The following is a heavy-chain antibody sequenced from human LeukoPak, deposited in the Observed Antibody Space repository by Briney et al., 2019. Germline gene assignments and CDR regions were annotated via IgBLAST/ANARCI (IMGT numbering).Heavy chain of an antibody. V-gene: IGHV3-74*01. CDR2: IKTDGSST. CDR3: ARGHSGYDFALDI. Sequence: PGGSLRLSCAASGFSFNTYWMYWVRQVPEKGLVWVSRIKTDGSSTSYADSVKGRFTISRDNAKSSMYLQMDSLRAEDTAVYYCARGHSGYDFALDIWGQGTMVTVSS. D-gene: IGHD5-12*01. CDR1: GFSFNTYW. J-gene: IGHJ3*02.